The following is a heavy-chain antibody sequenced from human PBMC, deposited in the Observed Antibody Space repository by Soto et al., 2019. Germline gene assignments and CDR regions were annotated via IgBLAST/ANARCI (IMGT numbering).Heavy chain of an antibody. Sequence: GESLKISCKGSGYSFTSYWIGWVRQMPGKGLEWMGIIYPGDSDTRYSPSFQGQVTISADKSISTAYLQWSSLKASDTAMCYCARHFIADPYYYYGMDVWGQGTTVTVSS. J-gene: IGHJ6*02. CDR1: GYSFTSYW. D-gene: IGHD6-13*01. CDR2: IYPGDSDT. V-gene: IGHV5-51*01. CDR3: ARHFIADPYYYYGMDV.